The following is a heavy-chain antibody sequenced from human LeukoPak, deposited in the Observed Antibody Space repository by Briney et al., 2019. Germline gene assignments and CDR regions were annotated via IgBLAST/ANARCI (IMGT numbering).Heavy chain of an antibody. CDR1: GYTFTSYG. D-gene: IGHD3-16*02. V-gene: IGHV1-18*01. J-gene: IGHJ4*02. Sequence: GASVKVPCKASGYTFTSYGISWVRQAPGQGLEWMGWISAYNGNTNYAQKLQGRVTMTTDTSTSTAYMELRSLRSDDTAVYYCARDTETYDYVWGSYRYFDYRGQGTLVTVSS. CDR2: ISAYNGNT. CDR3: ARDTETYDYVWGSYRYFDY.